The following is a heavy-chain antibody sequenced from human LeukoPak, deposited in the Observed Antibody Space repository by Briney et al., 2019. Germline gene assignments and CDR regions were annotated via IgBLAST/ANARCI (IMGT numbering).Heavy chain of an antibody. D-gene: IGHD2-2*02. CDR1: GYTFTSYY. Sequence: ASVKVSCKASGYTFTSYYMHWVRQAPGQGLEWRGIINPSGGSTSYAQKFQGRVTMTRHMSTSTVYMELSSLRSEDTAVYYCARDGGALNVVVPAAIPYWFDPWGQGTLVTVSS. CDR2: INPSGGST. J-gene: IGHJ5*02. V-gene: IGHV1-46*01. CDR3: ARDGGALNVVVPAAIPYWFDP.